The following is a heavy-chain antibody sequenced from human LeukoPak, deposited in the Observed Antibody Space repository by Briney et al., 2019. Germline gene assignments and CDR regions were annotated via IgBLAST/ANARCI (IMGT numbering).Heavy chain of an antibody. CDR2: INHSGST. Sequence: SETLSLTCAVNGGSFSGYFWSWIRQPPGKGLEWIGEINHSGSTYYNASLKSRITISVDTSKRQFSLRMNSVTAADTAVYFCAGYYSSIYGMDVWGQGTSVTVPS. J-gene: IGHJ6*02. CDR1: GGSFSGYF. CDR3: AGYYSSIYGMDV. D-gene: IGHD3-3*01. V-gene: IGHV4-34*01.